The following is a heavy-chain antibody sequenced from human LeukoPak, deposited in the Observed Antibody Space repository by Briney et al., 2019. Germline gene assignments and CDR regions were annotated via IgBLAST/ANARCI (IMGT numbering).Heavy chain of an antibody. Sequence: GGSLRLSCAASGFTFSSYGMSWVRQAPGKGLEWVSGISGSGGSTYYADSVKGRFTISRDNSKNTLYLRMNSLRAEDTAVYYCAKCVILTGRYMDVWGKGTTVTIFS. CDR2: ISGSGGST. CDR3: AKCVILTGRYMDV. V-gene: IGHV3-23*01. CDR1: GFTFSSYG. J-gene: IGHJ6*03. D-gene: IGHD3-9*01.